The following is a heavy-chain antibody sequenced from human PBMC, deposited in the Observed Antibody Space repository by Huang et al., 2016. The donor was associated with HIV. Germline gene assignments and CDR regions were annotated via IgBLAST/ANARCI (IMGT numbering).Heavy chain of an antibody. J-gene: IGHJ5*02. CDR2: IYYSGST. Sequence: QLQLQESGPGLVKPSETLSLTCTVSGGSISSSSYYWGWIRQPPGKGLEWIGSIYYSGSTYYNPSLKSRVTISVDTSKNQFSLKRSSVTATDTAVYYCARLKGYYDNWFDPWGQGTLVTVSS. D-gene: IGHD3-22*01. CDR3: ARLKGYYDNWFDP. V-gene: IGHV4-39*01. CDR1: GGSISSSSYY.